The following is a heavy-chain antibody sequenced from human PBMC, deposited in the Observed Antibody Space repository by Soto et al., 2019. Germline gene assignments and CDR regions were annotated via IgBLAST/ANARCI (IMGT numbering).Heavy chain of an antibody. Sequence: QVQLVQSGAEVKKPGSSVKVSCKASGGTFSSYAISWVRQAPGQGLEWMGGIIPIFGTANYAQKFQGRVTITADESTSTADMELSSLRSEDTAVYYCARGYSGYDWGAFDIWGQGTMVTVSS. D-gene: IGHD5-12*01. CDR3: ARGYSGYDWGAFDI. CDR2: IIPIFGTA. J-gene: IGHJ3*02. V-gene: IGHV1-69*12. CDR1: GGTFSSYA.